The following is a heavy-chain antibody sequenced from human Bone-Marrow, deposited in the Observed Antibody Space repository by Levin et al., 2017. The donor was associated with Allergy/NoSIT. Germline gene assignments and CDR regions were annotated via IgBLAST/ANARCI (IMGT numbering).Heavy chain of an antibody. J-gene: IGHJ6*02. Sequence: RGESLKISCQGSGYTFFSYWIAWVRQMPGKGLEWMGSIYPPDSDPSYNPAFLGQVTFSVDNSISTAYLRWGRLEPSHHDMYYCATTDSRYGYGMDVWGQGTAVTVSS. D-gene: IGHD1-1*01. CDR2: IYPPDSDP. CDR3: ATTDSRYGYGMDV. V-gene: IGHV5-51*01. CDR1: GYTFFSYW.